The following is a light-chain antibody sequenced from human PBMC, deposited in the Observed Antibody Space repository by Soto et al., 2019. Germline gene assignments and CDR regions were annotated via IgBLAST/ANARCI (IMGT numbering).Light chain of an antibody. Sequence: DIVMTQSPDSLAVSLGERATIYCKSSQSVLHSSNNKDYLAWYQQKPGQSPKLLIYWASTRESGVPDRFSGSGSATEFTLTISSXQAEDVAVYHCQQYYSTPFTFGPGTKVDIK. J-gene: IGKJ3*01. CDR1: QSVLHSSNNKDY. CDR3: QQYYSTPFT. V-gene: IGKV4-1*01. CDR2: WAS.